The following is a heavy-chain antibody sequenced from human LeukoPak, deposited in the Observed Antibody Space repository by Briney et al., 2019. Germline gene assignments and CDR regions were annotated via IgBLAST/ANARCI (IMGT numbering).Heavy chain of an antibody. CDR2: ISYDGSNK. V-gene: IGHV3-30*18. D-gene: IGHD6-19*01. J-gene: IGHJ4*02. CDR1: GFTFRIYA. CDR3: AKDASNSGWFDY. Sequence: GGSLRLSCAGSGFTFRIYAMSWVRQAPGKGLEWVAVISYDGSNKYYADSVKGRFTISRDNSKNTLYLQMNSLRAEDTAVYYCAKDASNSGWFDYWGQGTLVTVSS.